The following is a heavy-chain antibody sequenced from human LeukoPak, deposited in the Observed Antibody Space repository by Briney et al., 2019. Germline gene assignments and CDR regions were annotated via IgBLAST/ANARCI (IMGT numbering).Heavy chain of an antibody. CDR1: GGSFSDYY. CDR3: ATQILLCHYY. D-gene: IGHD2/OR15-2a*01. CDR2: INHSGST. J-gene: IGHJ4*02. V-gene: IGHV4-34*01. Sequence: SETLSLTCAVYGGSFSDYYWSWIRQPPGKGLEWIGEINHSGSTNYNPSLKSRVTMSVDTSKNQFSLNLSSVTAADTAVYYCATQILLCHYYWGQGTLVTVSS.